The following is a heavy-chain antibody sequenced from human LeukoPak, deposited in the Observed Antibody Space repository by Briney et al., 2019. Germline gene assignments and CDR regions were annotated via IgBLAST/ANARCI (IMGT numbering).Heavy chain of an antibody. CDR3: ARDGGVWTYIDY. CDR1: GFHFSSFW. Sequence: GGSLRVSCAASGFHFSSFWIDWVRQAPGKGLEWVANIKQDGSEKYYVDSVKGRFTISRDNAKNSVSLQMNSLRAEDTAVYYCARDGGVWTYIDYWGQGTPVTVSS. V-gene: IGHV3-7*04. J-gene: IGHJ4*02. CDR2: IKQDGSEK. D-gene: IGHD3/OR15-3a*01.